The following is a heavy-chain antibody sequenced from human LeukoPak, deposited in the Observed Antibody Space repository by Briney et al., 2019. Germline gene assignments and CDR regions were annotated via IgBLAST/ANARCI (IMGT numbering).Heavy chain of an antibody. D-gene: IGHD6-19*01. V-gene: IGHV3-33*06. CDR2: IWYDGSNK. Sequence: GGSLGLSCAATGFTFSSYGMHWVRHAPGKGLESVAVIWYDGSNKNYADSVKGRFTISRDNSKNTWYLQMNSMRVEDTAVYYCAKHPHPRIAVAGYFDYWGQGTLVTVSS. J-gene: IGHJ4*02. CDR1: GFTFSSYG. CDR3: AKHPHPRIAVAGYFDY.